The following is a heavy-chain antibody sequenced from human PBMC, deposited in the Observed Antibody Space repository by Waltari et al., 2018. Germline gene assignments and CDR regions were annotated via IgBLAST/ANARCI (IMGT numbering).Heavy chain of an antibody. J-gene: IGHJ5*02. CDR3: AAAAEPGWFDP. CDR1: GGTFSSYA. V-gene: IGHV1-69*12. CDR2: IIPSFGTA. Sequence: QVQLVQSGAEVKKPGSSVKVSCKASGGTFSSYAISWVRQAPGQGLEWMGGIIPSFGTANYAQKFQGRGTITADESTSTAYMELSSLRSEDTAVYYCAAAAEPGWFDPWGQGTLVTVSS. D-gene: IGHD6-13*01.